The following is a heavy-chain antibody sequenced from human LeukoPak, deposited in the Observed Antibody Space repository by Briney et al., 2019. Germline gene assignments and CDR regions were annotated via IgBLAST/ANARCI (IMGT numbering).Heavy chain of an antibody. CDR2: FDPEDGET. D-gene: IGHD4-17*01. Sequence: ASVKVSCKVSGYTLTELSMHWVRQAPGKGLEWMGGFDPEDGETIYAQKFQGRVTMTEDTSTDTAYMELSSLRSEDTAVYYCARGLGMTTVTTYYFDYWGQGTLVTVSS. V-gene: IGHV1-24*01. CDR3: ARGLGMTTVTTYYFDY. CDR1: GYTLTELS. J-gene: IGHJ4*02.